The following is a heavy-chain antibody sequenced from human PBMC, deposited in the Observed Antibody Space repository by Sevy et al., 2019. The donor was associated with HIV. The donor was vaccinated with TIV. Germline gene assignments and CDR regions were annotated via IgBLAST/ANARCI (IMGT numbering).Heavy chain of an antibody. V-gene: IGHV3-7*03. Sequence: GGSLRLSCEASGFTFSNYWLTWVRQVPGKGLEWVANINKDGSKKYFVDSVKGRFTISRDNAKNSVYLQMNSLRADDTAVYYCVREIGGRVSYWGQGTLVTVSS. CDR3: VREIGGRVSY. CDR1: GFTFSNYW. D-gene: IGHD2-15*01. CDR2: INKDGSKK. J-gene: IGHJ4*02.